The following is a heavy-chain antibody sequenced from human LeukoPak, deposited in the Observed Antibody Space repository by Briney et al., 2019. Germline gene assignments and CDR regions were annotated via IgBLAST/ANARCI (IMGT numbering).Heavy chain of an antibody. D-gene: IGHD3-10*01. V-gene: IGHV4-59*12. CDR1: GGSISSYY. J-gene: IGHJ4*02. Sequence: SETLSLTCTVSGGSISSYYWSWIRQPPGKGLEWIGYIYYSGSTNYNPSLKSRVTISVDTSKNQFSLRLSSVTAADTAVYYCARDLENYYGSGSHFDYWGQGTLVTVSS. CDR3: ARDLENYYGSGSHFDY. CDR2: IYYSGST.